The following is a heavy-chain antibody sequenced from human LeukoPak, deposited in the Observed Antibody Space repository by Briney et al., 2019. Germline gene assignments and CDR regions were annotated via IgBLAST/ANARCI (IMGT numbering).Heavy chain of an antibody. Sequence: ASVKVSCKVSGYTLTELSMHWVRQAPGKGLEWMGGFDPEDGETIYAQKFQGRVTMTDDTSTDTAYMELSSLRSEDTAVYYCATVGIRGWPSLYYYGMDVWGQGTTVTVSS. CDR3: ATVGIRGWPSLYYYGMDV. CDR1: GYTLTELS. CDR2: FDPEDGET. D-gene: IGHD2-15*01. J-gene: IGHJ6*02. V-gene: IGHV1-24*01.